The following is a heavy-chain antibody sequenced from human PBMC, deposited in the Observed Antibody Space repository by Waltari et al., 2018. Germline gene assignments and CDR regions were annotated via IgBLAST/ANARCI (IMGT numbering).Heavy chain of an antibody. CDR3: AKSTGSYYEVFDY. J-gene: IGHJ4*02. V-gene: IGHV3-23*04. D-gene: IGHD1-26*01. CDR2: ISGSGGTT. Sequence: EVRLVASGGGLVQPGGSLPLSCAASRFPFTHYGLRWVRQAPGKGLECVSTISGSGGTTFYADSVKGRFTMSKDNSKNTLFLQMNSLRFDDTAEYYCAKSTGSYYEVFDYWGRGTLVTVSS. CDR1: RFPFTHYG.